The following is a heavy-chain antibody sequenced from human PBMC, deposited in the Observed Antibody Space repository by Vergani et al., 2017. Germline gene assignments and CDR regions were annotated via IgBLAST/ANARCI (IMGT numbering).Heavy chain of an antibody. V-gene: IGHV3-30*04. CDR3: ARERVAAAHFDY. Sequence: VQLVESGGGLVQPGRSLRLSCAASGFTFSSYAMHWVRQAPGKGLEWVAVISYDGSNKYYADSVKGRFTISRDNSKNTLYLQMNSLRAEDTAVYYCARERVAAAHFDYWGQGTLVTVSS. J-gene: IGHJ4*02. CDR2: ISYDGSNK. CDR1: GFTFSSYA. D-gene: IGHD6-13*01.